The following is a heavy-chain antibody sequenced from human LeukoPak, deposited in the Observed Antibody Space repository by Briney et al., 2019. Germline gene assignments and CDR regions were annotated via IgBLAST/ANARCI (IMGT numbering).Heavy chain of an antibody. CDR1: GGSISSSNW. CDR3: ARVGVATTLDS. Sequence: SGTLSLTCAVSGGSISSSNWWSWVRQPPGKGLEWIGEIYHSGSTNYNPSLKSRGTISVDKSTNRFSLKLSSVTAADTAVYYCARVGVATTLDSWGQGTLVTVSS. J-gene: IGHJ4*02. V-gene: IGHV4-4*02. CDR2: IYHSGST. D-gene: IGHD5-12*01.